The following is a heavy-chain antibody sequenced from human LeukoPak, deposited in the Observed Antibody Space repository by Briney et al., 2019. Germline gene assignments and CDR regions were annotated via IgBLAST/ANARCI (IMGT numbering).Heavy chain of an antibody. D-gene: IGHD1-26*01. CDR3: ARGLRGRGLFDI. CDR2: IYYSEST. CDR1: GGSISSRSYD. V-gene: IGHV4-39*07. Sequence: PSETLSLTGTVSGGSISSRSYDWGWIRQPPGKGLDRIGSIYYSESTNYNPSLKSRVTISVDTSKNQFSLKLSSVTAADTAVYYCARGLRGRGLFDIWGQGTMVTVSS. J-gene: IGHJ3*02.